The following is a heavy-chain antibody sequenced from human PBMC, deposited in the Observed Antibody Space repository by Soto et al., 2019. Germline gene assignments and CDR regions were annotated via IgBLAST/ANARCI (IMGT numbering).Heavy chain of an antibody. CDR3: ARAAVIAAASFDY. V-gene: IGHV3-33*01. CDR2: IWYDGSNK. D-gene: IGHD6-13*01. Sequence: GGSLRLSCAASGFTFSSYGMHWVRQAPGKGLEWVAVIWYDGSNKYYADSVKGRFTISRDNSKNTLYLQMNSLRAEDTAVYYCARAAVIAAASFDYWGQGTLVTVSS. CDR1: GFTFSSYG. J-gene: IGHJ4*02.